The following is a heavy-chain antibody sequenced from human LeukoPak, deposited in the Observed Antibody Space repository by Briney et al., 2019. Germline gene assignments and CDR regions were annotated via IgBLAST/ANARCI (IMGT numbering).Heavy chain of an antibody. J-gene: IGHJ4*02. Sequence: PSETLSLTCTVSSGSIISSSYYWGWIRQPPGKGLEYIAGIYYSGSTYYNPSLKSRVTISVDTSKNQFSLKLSSVTAADTAVYYCARRSRLVGDPARFDYWGQGTLVTVSS. CDR1: SGSIISSSYY. D-gene: IGHD3-16*01. CDR2: IYYSGST. V-gene: IGHV4-39*01. CDR3: ARRSRLVGDPARFDY.